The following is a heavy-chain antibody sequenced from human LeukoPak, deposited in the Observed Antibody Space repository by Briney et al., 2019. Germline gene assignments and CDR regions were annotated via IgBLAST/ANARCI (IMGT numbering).Heavy chain of an antibody. J-gene: IGHJ4*02. V-gene: IGHV3-21*01. CDR1: GFTFSSYS. Sequence: PGGSLRFSCAASGFTFSSYSMNWVRQAPGKGLEWVSSISSSSSYIYYADSVKGRFTIPRDNAKNSLYLQMNSLRAEDTAVYYCARDQQGDYVWGSYRYTPLPFDYWGQGTLVTVSS. D-gene: IGHD3-16*02. CDR3: ARDQQGDYVWGSYRYTPLPFDY. CDR2: ISSSSSYI.